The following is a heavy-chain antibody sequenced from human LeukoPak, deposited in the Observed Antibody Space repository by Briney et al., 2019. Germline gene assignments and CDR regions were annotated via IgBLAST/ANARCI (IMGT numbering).Heavy chain of an antibody. J-gene: IGHJ5*02. CDR3: ARGVRNDYVWGSYRANWFDP. D-gene: IGHD3-16*02. Sequence: PSETLSLTCTVSGGSISSYYWSWIRQPPGKGLEWLGYIYYSGSTNYNPSLKSRVTISVDTSKNQFSLKLSSVTAADTAVYYCARGVRNDYVWGSYRANWFDPWGQGTLVTVSS. V-gene: IGHV4-59*12. CDR2: IYYSGST. CDR1: GGSISSYY.